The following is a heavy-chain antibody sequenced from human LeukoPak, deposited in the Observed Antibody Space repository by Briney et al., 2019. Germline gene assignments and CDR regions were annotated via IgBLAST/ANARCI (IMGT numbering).Heavy chain of an antibody. CDR3: TRARYCSGGSCYAEY. V-gene: IGHV5-51*01. D-gene: IGHD2-15*01. Sequence: GESLKISCKGSGYSFTTYWIGWVRQMPGKGLEWMGIIYPGDSDTRYSPSFQGQVTISADKSISTAYLQWSSLKASDTAMYFCTRARYCSGGSCYAEYWGQGSLVTVSS. J-gene: IGHJ4*02. CDR1: GYSFTTYW. CDR2: IYPGDSDT.